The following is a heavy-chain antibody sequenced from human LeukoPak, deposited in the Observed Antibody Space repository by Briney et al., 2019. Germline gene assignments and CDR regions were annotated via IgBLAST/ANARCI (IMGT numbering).Heavy chain of an antibody. CDR2: INSDGSST. CDR3: AKVVVAADRPAVAGTGLGDY. J-gene: IGHJ4*02. CDR1: GFTFSSYW. V-gene: IGHV3-74*01. Sequence: GGSLRLSCAASGFTFSSYWMHWVRQAPGKGLVWVSRINSDGSSTSYADSVKGRFTISRDNAKNTLYLQMNSLRAEDTAVYYCAKVVVAADRPAVAGTGLGDYWGQGTLVTVSS. D-gene: IGHD6-19*01.